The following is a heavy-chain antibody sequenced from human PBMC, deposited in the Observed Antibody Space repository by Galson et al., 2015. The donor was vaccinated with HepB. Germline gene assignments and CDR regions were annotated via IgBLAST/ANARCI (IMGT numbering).Heavy chain of an antibody. CDR3: FTFPYCSGGSCYASVIGMDV. D-gene: IGHD2-15*01. V-gene: IGHV3-73*01. CDR1: GFTFSGSA. CDR2: IRSKANSYAT. J-gene: IGHJ6*04. Sequence: SLRLSCAASGFTFSGSAMHWVRQASGKGLEWVGRIRSKANSYATAYAASVTGRFTISRDDSKNTAYPQMNSLKTEDTAVYYCFTFPYCSGGSCYASVIGMDVWGKGTTVTVSS.